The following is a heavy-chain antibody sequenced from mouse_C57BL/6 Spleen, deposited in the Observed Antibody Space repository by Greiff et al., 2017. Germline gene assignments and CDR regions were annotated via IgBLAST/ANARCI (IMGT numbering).Heavy chain of an antibody. CDR3: GCDYHD. CDR1: GYTFTSYW. D-gene: IGHD2-4*01. Sequence: QVQLQQPGAELVMPGASVKLSCKASGYTFTSYWMHWVKQRPGQGLEWIGEIDPSDSYTNYNQKFKGKSTLTVDKSSSTAYMQLSSLTSEDSAVXSCGCDYHDWGPGTMVTVSA. J-gene: IGHJ3*01. CDR2: IDPSDSYT. V-gene: IGHV1-69*01.